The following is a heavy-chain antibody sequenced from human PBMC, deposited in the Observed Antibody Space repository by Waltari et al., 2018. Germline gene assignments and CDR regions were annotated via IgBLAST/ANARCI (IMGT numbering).Heavy chain of an antibody. V-gene: IGHV4-38-2*01. CDR3: ARRLYAYFDY. CDR2: IYHSGGT. CDR1: GYSISSGYY. D-gene: IGHD2-8*01. J-gene: IGHJ4*02. Sequence: QVQLQESGPGLVKPSETLSLTCAVSGYSISSGYYWGWIRQPPGKGLEWIGSIYHSGGTYYNPSLKSRVTISVDTSKNQFSLKLSSVTAADTAVYYCARRLYAYFDYWGQGTLVTVSS.